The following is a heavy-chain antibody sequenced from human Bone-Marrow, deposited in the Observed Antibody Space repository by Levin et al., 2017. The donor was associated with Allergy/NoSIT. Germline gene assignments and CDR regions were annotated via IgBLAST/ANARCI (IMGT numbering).Heavy chain of an antibody. J-gene: IGHJ6*03. CDR3: AKTKSPMASRAMDV. D-gene: IGHD2-8*01. CDR2: ITGSGGTT. V-gene: IGHV3-23*01. Sequence: AGESLKISCESSGFTFRLYGMSWVRQAPGKGLEWVSAITGSGGTTYYAGSVKGRFTISRDNSKNTVYLHMNGLRVDDTAVYFCAKTKSPMASRAMDVWGKGTTVTVSS. CDR1: GFTFRLYG.